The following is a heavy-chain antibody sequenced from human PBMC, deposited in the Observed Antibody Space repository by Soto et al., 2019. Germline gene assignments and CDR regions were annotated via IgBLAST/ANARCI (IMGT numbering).Heavy chain of an antibody. Sequence: PSETLSLTCTVSGDSISSGDYYWSWIRQPPGKGLEWIGYIYYSGSTYYNPSLKGRVSISVDTSKNQFSLQLTSVTAADTAVYYCARAYGPLDSDGYYYYFDYWGQGXLVTVSS. CDR3: ARAYGPLDSDGYYYYFDY. CDR1: GDSISSGDYY. CDR2: IYYSGST. D-gene: IGHD3-22*01. V-gene: IGHV4-30-4*01. J-gene: IGHJ4*02.